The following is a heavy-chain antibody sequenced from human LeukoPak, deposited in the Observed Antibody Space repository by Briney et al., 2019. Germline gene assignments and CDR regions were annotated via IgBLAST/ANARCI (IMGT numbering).Heavy chain of an antibody. V-gene: IGHV3-23*01. J-gene: IGHJ4*02. CDR2: IGGSGGSV. CDR3: AKVRYVGYYFDY. Sequence: PGGSLRLSCAASGFTFSSYAMNWVRQAPGKGLEWVSGIGGSGGSVYYADSVKGRFTISRDNSKNTLYLQMNSLRAEDTAVYFCAKVRYVGYYFDYWGQGTLVTVSS. CDR1: GFTFSSYA. D-gene: IGHD3-9*01.